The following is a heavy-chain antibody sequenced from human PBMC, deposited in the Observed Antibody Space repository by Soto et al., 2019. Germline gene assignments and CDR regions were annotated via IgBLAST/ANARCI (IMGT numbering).Heavy chain of an antibody. D-gene: IGHD2-2*02. CDR1: GFTFTSYT. CDR3: VRDRYTANWYFDL. Sequence: QVQLVQSGAEVKKPGASVKISCETSGFTFTSYTFHWVRQAPGQRLEWVGWINSGNGKTEYSQNLQDRVTLTRDTSANTVFLELRTLTSDDTATYYCVRDRYTANWYFDLWGRGTLVIVSS. CDR2: INSGNGKT. V-gene: IGHV1-3*01. J-gene: IGHJ2*01.